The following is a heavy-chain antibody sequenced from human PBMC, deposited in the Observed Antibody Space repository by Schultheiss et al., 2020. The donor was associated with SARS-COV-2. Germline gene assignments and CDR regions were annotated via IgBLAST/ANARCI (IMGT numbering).Heavy chain of an antibody. CDR3: AREHIKSITIFGVVKNTYGMNV. V-gene: IGHV4-30-4*01. CDR2: IYYSGST. J-gene: IGHJ6*02. D-gene: IGHD3-3*01. Sequence: SETLSLTCTVSGGSISSGDYYWSWIRQPPGKGLEWIGYIYYSGSTYYNPSLKCRVTISVDTSKNQFSLKLSFVTAADTAVYYCAREHIKSITIFGVVKNTYGMNVWGQGTTVTVSS. CDR1: GGSISSGDYY.